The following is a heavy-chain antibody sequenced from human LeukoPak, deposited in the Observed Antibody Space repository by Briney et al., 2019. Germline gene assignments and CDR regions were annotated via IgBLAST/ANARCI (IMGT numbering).Heavy chain of an antibody. CDR2: IKSRNDGGTT. Sequence: AGGSLRLSCAGSGFTFSTAWLTWVRQTPGKGLEWVGHIKSRNDGGTTDYAAPVTGRFTISRDDSKNTVYLQMNSLKTEDTAVYYCATANTYYDYVWGSARYIYWGQGTLVTVSS. D-gene: IGHD3-16*02. V-gene: IGHV3-15*01. J-gene: IGHJ4*02. CDR1: GFTFSTAW. CDR3: ATANTYYDYVWGSARYIY.